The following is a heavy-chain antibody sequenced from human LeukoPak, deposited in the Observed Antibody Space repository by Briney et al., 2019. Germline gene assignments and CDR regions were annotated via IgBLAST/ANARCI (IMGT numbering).Heavy chain of an antibody. D-gene: IGHD5-18*01. Sequence: ASVKVSCKASGYTFTSYYMHWVRQAPGQGLEWMGIINPSGGSTSYAQKFQGRVTMTRDTSTSTVYMELSSLRSEDTAVYYCAGDGPPPDGYLPPASYYYYMDVWGKGTTVTVSS. CDR3: AGDGPPPDGYLPPASYYYYMDV. CDR2: INPSGGST. CDR1: GYTFTSYY. J-gene: IGHJ6*03. V-gene: IGHV1-46*01.